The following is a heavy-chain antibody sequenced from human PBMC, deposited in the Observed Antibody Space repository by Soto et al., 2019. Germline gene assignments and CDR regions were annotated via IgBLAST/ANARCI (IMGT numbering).Heavy chain of an antibody. D-gene: IGHD2-15*01. V-gene: IGHV3-23*01. CDR2: VTAGGDNT. CDR3: ARLYSRAYDI. CDR1: GFTFSSYA. J-gene: IGHJ3*02. Sequence: EVQLLESGGGLVQPGGSLRLSCAASGFTFSSYAMTWVRQTPGQGLRWVSTVTAGGDNTYHADSVKGRFTISRDTSTNTLYLQMNSLRVEDTAIYHCARLYSRAYDIWGQGTMVTVSS.